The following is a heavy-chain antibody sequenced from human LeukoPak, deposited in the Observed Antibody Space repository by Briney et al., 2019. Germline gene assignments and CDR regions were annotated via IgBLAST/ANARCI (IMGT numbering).Heavy chain of an antibody. Sequence: ASVKVSCKASGYTFTSYGISWVRQAPGQGLEWMGWISAYNGNTNYAQKLQGRVTMTTDTSTSSAYIELRSLRSDDTAVYYCARVESLWFGELLRTFDYWGQGTLVTVSS. V-gene: IGHV1-18*01. J-gene: IGHJ4*02. D-gene: IGHD3-10*01. CDR2: ISAYNGNT. CDR3: ARVESLWFGELLRTFDY. CDR1: GYTFTSYG.